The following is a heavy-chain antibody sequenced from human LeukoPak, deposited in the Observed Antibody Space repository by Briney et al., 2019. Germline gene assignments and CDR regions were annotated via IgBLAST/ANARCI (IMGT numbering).Heavy chain of an antibody. D-gene: IGHD2-15*01. CDR3: AKDTFTGYCGGGSCYSGDNWFDP. CDR1: GFTFDDHA. Sequence: GRSLRLSCAASGFTFDDHAMHWVRQAPGKGLEWVSGISWNSGSIGYADSVRGRFTISRDNAKKSLYLQMDSLRAEDTALYYCAKDTFTGYCGGGSCYSGDNWFDPWGQGTLVTVSS. CDR2: ISWNSGSI. V-gene: IGHV3-9*01. J-gene: IGHJ5*02.